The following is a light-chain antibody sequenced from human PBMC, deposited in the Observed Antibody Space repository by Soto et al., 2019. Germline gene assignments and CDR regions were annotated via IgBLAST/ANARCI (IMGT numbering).Light chain of an antibody. CDR3: QQYGSTPMYT. CDR2: GAS. V-gene: IGKV3-20*01. CDR1: QSVSSSY. Sequence: EIVLTQSPGTLSLSPGERATLSCRASQSVSSSYLAWYQQQPGQAPRLLIYGASSSATGIPVRFSCSGSGTDIDLTISRLEPEDFAVYYCQQYGSTPMYTFGQGTKLEIK. J-gene: IGKJ2*01.